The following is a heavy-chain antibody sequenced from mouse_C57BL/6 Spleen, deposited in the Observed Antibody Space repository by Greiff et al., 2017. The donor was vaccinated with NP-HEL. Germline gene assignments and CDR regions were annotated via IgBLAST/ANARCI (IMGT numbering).Heavy chain of an antibody. J-gene: IGHJ2*01. D-gene: IGHD1-1*01. CDR3: ARPFSYYGSSPFDC. V-gene: IGHV1-64*01. CDR2: IHPNSGST. CDR1: GYTFTSYW. Sequence: QVQLQQPGAELVKPGASVKLSCKASGYTFTSYWMHWVKQRPGQGLEWIGMIHPNSGSTNYNEKFKSKATLTVDKSSSTAYMQLSSLTSEDSAVYYCARPFSYYGSSPFDCWGQGTTLTVSS.